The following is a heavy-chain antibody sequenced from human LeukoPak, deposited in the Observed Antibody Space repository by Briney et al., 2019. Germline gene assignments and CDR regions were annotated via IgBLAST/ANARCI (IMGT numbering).Heavy chain of an antibody. J-gene: IGHJ4*02. D-gene: IGHD3-22*01. CDR3: AREDSTKDYYDGSGYLVEV. V-gene: IGHV4-31*03. CDR2: IYYSGNT. Sequence: PSETLSLTCTLSGPSITIVCYHCAWIRQHPVNGLEWIGYIYYSGNTYYNPSVKTRLAISVDTSKNQFSMKLSSVTGADTAVYYCAREDSTKDYYDGSGYLVEVWGQGTLVTVSS. CDR1: GPSITIVCYH.